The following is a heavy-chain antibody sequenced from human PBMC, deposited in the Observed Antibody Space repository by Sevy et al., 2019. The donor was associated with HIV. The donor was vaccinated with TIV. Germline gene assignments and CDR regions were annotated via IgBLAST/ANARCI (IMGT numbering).Heavy chain of an antibody. Sequence: GGSLRLSCAASGFTFRSYSMNWVRQAPGRGLEWVSSITSSSSFIFYADSLKGRLTISRDNAKNSLFLPMNSLRAEDSAVYYCARPTSGLSEYEPLDNARFYGMDVWGQGTTVTVSS. J-gene: IGHJ6*02. V-gene: IGHV3-21*01. CDR3: ARPTSGLSEYEPLDNARFYGMDV. D-gene: IGHD1-20*01. CDR2: ITSSSSFI. CDR1: GFTFRSYS.